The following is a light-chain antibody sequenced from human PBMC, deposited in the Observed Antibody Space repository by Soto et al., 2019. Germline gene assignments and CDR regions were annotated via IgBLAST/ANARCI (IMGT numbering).Light chain of an antibody. V-gene: IGKV3D-20*02. CDR1: QRISSNY. CDR2: AAS. Sequence: DIVLPQSQGTLSLSPGVRATLSCRASQRISSNYLGWYQQKPGQAPRLLIYAASSRATGIPARFSGSGSGTDFTLTISSLEPEDFAVYYCQQRSNWITFGQGTKVDI. CDR3: QQRSNWIT. J-gene: IGKJ1*01.